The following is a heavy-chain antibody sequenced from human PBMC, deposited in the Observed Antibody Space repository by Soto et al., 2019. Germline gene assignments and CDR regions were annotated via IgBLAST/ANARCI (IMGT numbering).Heavy chain of an antibody. CDR2: INHSGST. CDR3: ARRRVITTNWFDP. Sequence: SXTLSLTCVVYGGSFSGYYWSCIRQPPGKGLEWIGEINHSGSTNYNPSLKSRVTISVDTSKNQFSLKLSSVTAADTAVYYCARRRVITTNWFDPWGQGTLVTVSS. CDR1: GGSFSGYY. J-gene: IGHJ5*02. V-gene: IGHV4-34*01. D-gene: IGHD3-22*01.